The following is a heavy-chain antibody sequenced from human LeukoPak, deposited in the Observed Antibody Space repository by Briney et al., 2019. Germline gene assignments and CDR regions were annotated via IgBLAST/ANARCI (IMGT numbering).Heavy chain of an antibody. D-gene: IGHD2-21*02. CDR1: GGSFSGYY. J-gene: IGHJ3*01. CDR3: ARAGLMTYAV. CDR2: INHSGST. V-gene: IGHV4-34*01. Sequence: ETLSLTCAVYGGSFSGYYWSWIRQPPGKGLEWIGEINHSGSTNYNPSLKSRVTISVDTSKNQFSLKLSSVTAADTAVYYCARAGLMTYAVCGQGTMVTVSS.